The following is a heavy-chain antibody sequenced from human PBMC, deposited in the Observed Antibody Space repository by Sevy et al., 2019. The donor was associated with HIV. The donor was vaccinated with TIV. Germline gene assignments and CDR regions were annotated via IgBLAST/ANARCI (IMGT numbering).Heavy chain of an antibody. CDR1: GFTFSSYS. Sequence: GGSLRLSCAASGFTFSSYSMNWVRQAPGKGLEWVSSISSSSSYIYYADSLKGRFTISRDNAQNSLYLQMNSLRAEDTAVYYCARDPSLYSSSSYWYFDLWGRGTLVTVSS. CDR3: ARDPSLYSSSSYWYFDL. J-gene: IGHJ2*01. V-gene: IGHV3-21*01. CDR2: ISSSSSYI. D-gene: IGHD6-13*01.